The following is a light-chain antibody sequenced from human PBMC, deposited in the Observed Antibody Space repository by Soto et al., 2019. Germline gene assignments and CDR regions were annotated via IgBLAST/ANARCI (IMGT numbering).Light chain of an antibody. Sequence: DIQSTQSPSFLSASVGDRVTITCRASQGISSYLAWYQQKPGKAPKLLIYAASTLQSGVPSRFSGSGYGTEFTLTISSLQPEDFATYYCQQLNSYPRTFGGGTKVDIK. CDR2: AAS. J-gene: IGKJ4*01. CDR1: QGISSY. V-gene: IGKV1-9*01. CDR3: QQLNSYPRT.